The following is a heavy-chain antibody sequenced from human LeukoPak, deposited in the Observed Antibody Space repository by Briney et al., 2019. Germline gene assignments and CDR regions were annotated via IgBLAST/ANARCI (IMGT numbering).Heavy chain of an antibody. CDR2: ISNSGST. J-gene: IGHJ4*02. CDR1: GGAVNSGGYY. CDR3: ARMQLGYSFDY. V-gene: IGHV4-31*03. Sequence: SSQTLSLTCTVSGGAVNSGGYYWNWIRQHPGWGLEWIGYISNSGSTYYNPSLKGRLFIPVDTSKNHFSLKLSSVTSADTAVYFCARMQLGYSFDYWGQGSLVTVSS. D-gene: IGHD5-18*01.